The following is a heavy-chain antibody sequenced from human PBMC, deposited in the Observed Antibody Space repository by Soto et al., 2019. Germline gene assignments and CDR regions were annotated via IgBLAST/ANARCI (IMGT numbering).Heavy chain of an antibody. CDR2: IYDNGIT. CDR3: ASKGPTDVDWLFHFEF. CDR1: GRSITSYY. J-gene: IGHJ4*02. D-gene: IGHD3-9*01. Sequence: QVVLQESGPGLVKPSETLSLTCSVSGRSITSYYWSWVRQPPGKGLEWIGYIYDNGITSQNPSLKSRVTMSADTSQNQFSLKLTSVTGADTAVYYCASKGPTDVDWLFHFEFWGQGTPVTVSS. V-gene: IGHV4-59*12.